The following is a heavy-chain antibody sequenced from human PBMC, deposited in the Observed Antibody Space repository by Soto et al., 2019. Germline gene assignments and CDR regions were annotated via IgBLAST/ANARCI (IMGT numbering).Heavy chain of an antibody. CDR2: IYWDDDK. J-gene: IGHJ4*02. V-gene: IGHV2-5*02. Sequence: QITWKESGPTLVKPTQTLTLTCTFSGFSLSTSGVGVGWIRQPPGKALEWLALIYWDDDKRYSPSLKSRPTITQDTTKNQLVRTMTNADPVDTATDYCANRQYYYDTGSYYLDYWGQGTLVTVSS. CDR3: ANRQYYYDTGSYYLDY. D-gene: IGHD3-10*01. CDR1: GFSLSTSGVG.